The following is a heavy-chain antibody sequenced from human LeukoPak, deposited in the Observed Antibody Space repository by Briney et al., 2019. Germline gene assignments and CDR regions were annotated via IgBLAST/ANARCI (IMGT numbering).Heavy chain of an antibody. CDR2: IWYDGSNK. CDR3: AREQWDNNPPRASDYYYYGMDV. V-gene: IGHV3-33*01. D-gene: IGHD1-26*01. Sequence: GGSLRLSCAASGFTCSNYGMHWVRQAPGKGLEWVAVIWYDGSNKYYTDSVKGRFTISRDNSKNTLYLQMNSLRAEDTAVYYCAREQWDNNPPRASDYYYYGMDVWGQGTTVTVSS. CDR1: GFTCSNYG. J-gene: IGHJ6*02.